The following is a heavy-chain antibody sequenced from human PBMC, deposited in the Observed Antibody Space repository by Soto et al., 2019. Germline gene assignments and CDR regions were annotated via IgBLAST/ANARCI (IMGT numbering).Heavy chain of an antibody. CDR2: MNPNSGNT. V-gene: IGHV1-8*01. Sequence: ASVKVSCKASGYTFTSYDINWVRQATGQGLEWMGWMNPNSGNTGYAQKFQGRVTMTRNTSISTAYMELNSLRSEDTAVYYCARARVPDDFYYYYYMDVWGKGTTVTVSS. CDR1: GYTFTSYD. D-gene: IGHD2-2*01. CDR3: ARARVPDDFYYYYYMDV. J-gene: IGHJ6*03.